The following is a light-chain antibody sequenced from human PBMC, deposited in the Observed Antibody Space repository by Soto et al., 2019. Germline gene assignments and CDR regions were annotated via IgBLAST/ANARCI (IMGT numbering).Light chain of an antibody. V-gene: IGLV2-14*01. J-gene: IGLJ2*01. CDR2: DVS. CDR1: SSDVGGYNY. Sequence: QSVLTQPASVSGSPGQSITISCTGTSSDVGGYNYVSWYQQHPGKAPKLMIYDVSNRPSGVSNRFSGSKSGNTASLTISGLQAEDEAGYYCSSYTSSSTYVVFGGGTKVTVL. CDR3: SSYTSSSTYVV.